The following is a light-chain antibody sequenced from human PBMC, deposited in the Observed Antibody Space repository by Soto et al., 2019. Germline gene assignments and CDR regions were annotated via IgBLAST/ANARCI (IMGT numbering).Light chain of an antibody. CDR2: GDG. CDR1: NSNIGAGYD. Sequence: QSVLTQPPSVSGAPGQRVTISFTGSNSNIGAGYDVHWYQQLPGTAPKLLMYGDGNRPSGVPDRFSASKSGTSASLAITGLQAEDEADYYCQSYDKSLSGSVFGTGTKVTVL. J-gene: IGLJ1*01. CDR3: QSYDKSLSGSV. V-gene: IGLV1-40*01.